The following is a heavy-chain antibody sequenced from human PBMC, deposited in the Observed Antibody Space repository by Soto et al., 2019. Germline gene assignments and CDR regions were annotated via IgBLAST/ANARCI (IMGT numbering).Heavy chain of an antibody. CDR3: ARAGDWNHDYDF. Sequence: GGSLSLSCAASGFTFTHYRIHWVRQAPGKGLVWVSRVNGDGSSTNYADSVKGRFTISRDNARNTVYLQMNSLRAGDTAVHYCARAGDWNHDYDFWGQGSLVTISA. CDR2: VNGDGSST. CDR1: GFTFTHYR. J-gene: IGHJ4*02. D-gene: IGHD1-1*01. V-gene: IGHV3-74*01.